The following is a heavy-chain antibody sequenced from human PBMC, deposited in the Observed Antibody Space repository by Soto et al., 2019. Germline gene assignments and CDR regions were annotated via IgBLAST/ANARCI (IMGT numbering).Heavy chain of an antibody. CDR3: AREDGWGPLYGMDV. CDR1: GYTFTSYG. V-gene: IGHV1-18*01. CDR2: ISAYNGNT. Sequence: QVQLVQSGAEVKKPGASVTVSCKASGYTFTSYGISWVRQAPGQGLEWMGWISAYNGNTNYAQKLQGRVTMTTDTSTSTGYMELRSLRSDGRAVYYCAREDGWGPLYGMDVWGQGTTVTVSS. J-gene: IGHJ6*02. D-gene: IGHD3-10*01.